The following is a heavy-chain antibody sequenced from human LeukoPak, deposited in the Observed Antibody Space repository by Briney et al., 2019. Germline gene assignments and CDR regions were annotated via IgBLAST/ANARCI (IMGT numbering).Heavy chain of an antibody. D-gene: IGHD6-19*01. Sequence: GGSLRLSCTVSGFTVSINSVSWVRQAPGKGLEWVSAISGSGGSTYYADSVKGRFTISRDNSKNTLYLQMNSLRAEDTAVYYCAKDETAVAGTSDYWGQGTLVTVSS. CDR1: GFTVSINS. CDR3: AKDETAVAGTSDY. CDR2: ISGSGGST. V-gene: IGHV3-23*01. J-gene: IGHJ4*02.